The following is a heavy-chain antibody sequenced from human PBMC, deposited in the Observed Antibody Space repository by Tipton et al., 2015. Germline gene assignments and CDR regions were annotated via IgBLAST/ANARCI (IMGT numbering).Heavy chain of an antibody. CDR1: GFTFSSYA. D-gene: IGHD3-10*01. J-gene: IGHJ5*02. CDR3: AKSATPDRRITMLRGVSSAWFDP. Sequence: SLRLSCAASGFTFSSYAMSWVRQAPGKGLEWVSLVSTGGDNTFYADSVKGRFTISRDNSKNTLYLQMNSLRAEDTAVYFCAKSATPDRRITMLRGVSSAWFDPWGQGTLVTVSS. CDR2: VSTGGDNT. V-gene: IGHV3-23*01.